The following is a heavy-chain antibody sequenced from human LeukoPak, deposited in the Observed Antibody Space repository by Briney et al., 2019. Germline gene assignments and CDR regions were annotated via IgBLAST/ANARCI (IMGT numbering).Heavy chain of an antibody. CDR2: ISGSGIST. D-gene: IGHD3-9*01. V-gene: IGHV3-23*01. CDR3: VKGDNNILTGYYNSFDY. CDR1: GLSFSSYA. Sequence: HPGGSLRLSCAASGLSFSSYAMSWVRQAPGRGLEWVSTISGSGISTYYADSVKGRFTISRDNSRNTLYLQMNSLRAEDTALYYCVKGDNNILTGYYNSFDYWGQGTLVTVSS. J-gene: IGHJ4*02.